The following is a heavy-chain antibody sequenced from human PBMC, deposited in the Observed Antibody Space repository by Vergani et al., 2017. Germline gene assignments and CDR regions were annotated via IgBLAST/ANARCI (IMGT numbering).Heavy chain of an antibody. V-gene: IGHV3-30*18. CDR1: GFTFSSYG. J-gene: IGHJ3*02. D-gene: IGHD5-18*01. CDR2: ISYDGSNK. CDR3: AKGKGDTAMVRNAFDI. Sequence: QVQLVESGGGLVQPGRSLRLSCAASGFTFSSYGMHWVRQAPGKGLEWVAVISYDGSNKYYADSVKGRFTISRDNSKNTLYLQMNSLRAEDTAVYYCAKGKGDTAMVRNAFDIWGQGTMVTVSS.